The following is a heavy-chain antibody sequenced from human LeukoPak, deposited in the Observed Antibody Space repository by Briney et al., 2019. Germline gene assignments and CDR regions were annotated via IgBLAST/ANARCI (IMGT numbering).Heavy chain of an antibody. J-gene: IGHJ4*02. CDR3: ARGLPYYYDSSGYLDY. Sequence: PGGSLRLSCAASGFTFSSYGMSWVRQAPGKGLEWVSAISGSGGSTYYADSVKGRFTISRDNSKNSLYLQMNSLRAEDTAVYYCARGLPYYYDSSGYLDYWGQGTLVTVSS. CDR1: GFTFSSYG. CDR2: ISGSGGST. V-gene: IGHV3-23*01. D-gene: IGHD3-22*01.